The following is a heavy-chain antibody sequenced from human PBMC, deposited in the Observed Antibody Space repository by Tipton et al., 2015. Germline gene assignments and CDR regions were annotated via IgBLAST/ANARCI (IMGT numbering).Heavy chain of an antibody. D-gene: IGHD3-10*01. Sequence: SLRLSCAASGFNVNSNYMSWVRQAPGKGLEWVSYISSTSSTKYADSVKGRFTISRDNAQNSLYLEMSSLRDEDTAVYYCASGSFQYYFDYWGQGTLVTVSP. J-gene: IGHJ4*02. CDR1: GFNVNSNY. CDR2: ISSTSST. CDR3: ASGSFQYYFDY. V-gene: IGHV3-48*02.